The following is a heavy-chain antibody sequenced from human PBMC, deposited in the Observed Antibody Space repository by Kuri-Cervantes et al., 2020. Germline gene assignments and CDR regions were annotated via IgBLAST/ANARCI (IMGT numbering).Heavy chain of an antibody. CDR1: GGSISSGGYS. CDR2: INHSGST. CDR3: ARDDYGDVGGY. Sequence: SETLSLTCAVSGGSISSGGYSWSWIRQPPGKGLEWIGEINHSGSTNYNPSLKSRVTISVDTSKNQFSLKLSSVTAADTAVYYCARDDYGDVGGYWGQGTLVTVSS. V-gene: IGHV4-34*01. D-gene: IGHD4-17*01. J-gene: IGHJ4*02.